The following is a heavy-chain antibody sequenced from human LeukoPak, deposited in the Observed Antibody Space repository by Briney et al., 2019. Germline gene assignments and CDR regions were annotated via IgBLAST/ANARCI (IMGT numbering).Heavy chain of an antibody. J-gene: IGHJ4*02. Sequence: PGGSLRLSCAASGFAVSSNYMSWVRQAPGKGLEWVSSISSSSSYIYYADSVKGRFTISRDNSKNTLFLQMNSLRAEDTAVYYCAKDREGLSSGYDLEYFDYWGQGTLVTVSS. V-gene: IGHV3-21*04. CDR1: GFAVSSNY. D-gene: IGHD5-12*01. CDR3: AKDREGLSSGYDLEYFDY. CDR2: ISSSSSYI.